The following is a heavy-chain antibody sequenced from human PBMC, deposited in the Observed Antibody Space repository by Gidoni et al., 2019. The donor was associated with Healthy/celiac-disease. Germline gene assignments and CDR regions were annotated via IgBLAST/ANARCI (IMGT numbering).Heavy chain of an antibody. V-gene: IGHV3-21*01. CDR1: GFTFSSDS. CDR3: ARDLITIFGVVIPSFDY. D-gene: IGHD3-3*01. J-gene: IGHJ4*02. Sequence: EVQLVETGGGRVTHGGSLRLSCAASGFTFSSDSMNWFRQAPGKGLEVVSSISSSSSYLYYAASVKGRFTISRDNAKNSLYLQMNSLRAEDTAVYYCARDLITIFGVVIPSFDYWGQGTLVTVSS. CDR2: ISSSSSYL.